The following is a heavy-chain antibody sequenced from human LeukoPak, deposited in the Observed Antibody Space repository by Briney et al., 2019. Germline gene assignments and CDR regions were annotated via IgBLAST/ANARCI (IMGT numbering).Heavy chain of an antibody. D-gene: IGHD6-13*01. Sequence: SETLSLTCAVSGGSISSSNWWSWVRQPPGKGLEWIGEIYHSGGTNYNPSLKSRVTISVDKSKNQFSLKLSSVTAADTAVYYCARAGSSWYELINWFDPWGQGTLVTVSS. V-gene: IGHV4-4*02. CDR1: GGSISSSNW. CDR3: ARAGSSWYELINWFDP. J-gene: IGHJ5*02. CDR2: IYHSGGT.